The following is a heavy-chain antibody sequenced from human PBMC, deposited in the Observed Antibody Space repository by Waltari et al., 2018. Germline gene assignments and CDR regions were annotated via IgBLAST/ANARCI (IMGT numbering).Heavy chain of an antibody. J-gene: IGHJ5*02. CDR3: ARAQDCSGGSCWGSWFDP. CDR2: IYYIGSP. Sequence: QVQLQESGPGLVKPSETLSLTCTVSGGSISSYYWSWIRQPPGKGLEWIGYIYYIGSPTTNPSLTSRVTISVDTSKNQFSLKLSSVTAADTAVYYCARAQDCSGGSCWGSWFDPWGQGTLVTVSS. D-gene: IGHD2-15*01. V-gene: IGHV4-59*01. CDR1: GGSISSYY.